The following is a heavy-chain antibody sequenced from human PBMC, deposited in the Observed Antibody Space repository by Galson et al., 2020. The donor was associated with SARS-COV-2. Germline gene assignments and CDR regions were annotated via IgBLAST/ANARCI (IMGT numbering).Heavy chain of an antibody. CDR2: IYTSGST. J-gene: IGHJ5*02. CDR1: GGSISSGSYY. V-gene: IGHV4-61*02. Sequence: SETLSLTCTVSGGSISSGSYYWSWIRQPAGKGLEWIGRIYTSGSTNYNPSLKSRVTISVDTSKNQFSLKLSSVTAADTAVYYCARELHYYGSGSYYSPRFDPWGQGTLVTVSS. D-gene: IGHD3-10*01. CDR3: ARELHYYGSGSYYSPRFDP.